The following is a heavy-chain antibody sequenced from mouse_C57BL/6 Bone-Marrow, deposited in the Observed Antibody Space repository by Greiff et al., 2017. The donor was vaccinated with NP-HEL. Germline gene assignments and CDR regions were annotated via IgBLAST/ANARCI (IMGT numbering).Heavy chain of an antibody. J-gene: IGHJ3*01. Sequence: DVKLVESGGDLVKPGGSLKLSCAASGFTFSSYGMSWVRQTPDKRLEWVATISSGGSYTYYPDSVKGRFTISRDNAKNTLYLQMSSLKSEDTAMYYCARHTGTKFAYWGQGTLVTVSA. CDR3: ARHTGTKFAY. D-gene: IGHD4-1*01. CDR1: GFTFSSYG. CDR2: ISSGGSYT. V-gene: IGHV5-6*02.